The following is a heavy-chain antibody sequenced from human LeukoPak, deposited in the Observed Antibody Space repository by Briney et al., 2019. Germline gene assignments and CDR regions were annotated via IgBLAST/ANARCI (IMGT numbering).Heavy chain of an antibody. CDR1: GFTFTSYS. CDR3: AKGGKWDVTPFDY. V-gene: IGHV3-23*01. CDR2: ISGGGGST. Sequence: GGSLRPSCAASGFTFTSYSMNWVRQAPGKGLEWVSTISGGGGSTYYADSVKGRFTISRDNSKNTLYLQVDSLRAEDTAVYYCAKGGKWDVTPFDYWGQGTLVTVSS. J-gene: IGHJ4*02. D-gene: IGHD1-26*01.